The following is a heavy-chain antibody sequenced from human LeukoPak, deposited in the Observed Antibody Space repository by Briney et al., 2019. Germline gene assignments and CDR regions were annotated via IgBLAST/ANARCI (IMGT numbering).Heavy chain of an antibody. CDR3: ARVSTLGIQLWRWGPGPYYFDY. Sequence: SETLSLTCTVSGGSISSYYWSWIRQPPGKGLEWIGYIYYSGSTNYNPSLKSRVTISVDTSKNQFSLKLSSVTAADTAVYYCARVSTLGIQLWRWGPGPYYFDYWGQGTLVTVSS. CDR2: IYYSGST. J-gene: IGHJ4*02. V-gene: IGHV4-59*01. D-gene: IGHD5-18*01. CDR1: GGSISSYY.